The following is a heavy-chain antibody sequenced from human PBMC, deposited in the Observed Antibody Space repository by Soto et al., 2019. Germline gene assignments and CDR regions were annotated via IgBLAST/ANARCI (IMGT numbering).Heavy chain of an antibody. CDR3: ARFPVIYTVTTLDYYYGMDV. D-gene: IGHD4-17*01. CDR2: IIPIFGTA. J-gene: IGHJ6*02. CDR1: GGTFSSYA. V-gene: IGHV1-69*13. Sequence: SVKVSCKASGGTFSSYAISWVRQAPGQGLEWMGGIIPIFGTANYAQKFQGRVTITADESTSTAYMELSSLRSEDTAVYYCARFPVIYTVTTLDYYYGMDVWGQGTTVTVS.